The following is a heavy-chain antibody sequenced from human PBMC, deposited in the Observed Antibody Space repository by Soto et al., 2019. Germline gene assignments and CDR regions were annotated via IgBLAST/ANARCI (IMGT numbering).Heavy chain of an antibody. V-gene: IGHV1-46*03. D-gene: IGHD2-15*01. CDR3: ARDYCSGGSCYSPRSWFDP. CDR2: INPSGGST. CDR1: GYTFTSYY. J-gene: IGHJ5*02. Sequence: QVQLVQSGAEVKKPGASVKVSCKASGYTFTSYYMHWVRQAPGQGLEWMGLINPSGGSTSYAQKFQGRVTMTRDTSTSTVYMELSSLTSEDTAVYYCARDYCSGGSCYSPRSWFDPWGQGTLVTVSS.